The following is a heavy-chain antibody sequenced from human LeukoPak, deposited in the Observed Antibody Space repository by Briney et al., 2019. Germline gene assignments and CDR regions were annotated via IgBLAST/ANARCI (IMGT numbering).Heavy chain of an antibody. J-gene: IGHJ3*02. CDR1: GYSFTSCD. D-gene: IGHD2-2*01. V-gene: IGHV1-8*01. CDR2: MNPNIGKT. CDR3: ARSSRARYDAFDI. Sequence: EASVKVSCKASGYSFTSCDIAWVRQAPGQGLEWMGWMNPNIGKTGYAQKFQGRVTMTRNTSITTAYMDLSSLRSEDTAVYYCARSSRARYDAFDIWGQGTMVTVSS.